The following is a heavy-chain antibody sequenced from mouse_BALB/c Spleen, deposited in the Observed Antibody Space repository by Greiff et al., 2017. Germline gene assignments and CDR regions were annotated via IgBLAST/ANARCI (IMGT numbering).Heavy chain of an antibody. CDR3: ARFSTSGYVSAMDY. CDR1: GFNIKDTY. J-gene: IGHJ4*01. V-gene: IGHV14-3*02. Sequence: EVQLQQSGAELVKPGASVKLSCTASGFNIKDTYMHWVKQRPEQGLEWIGRIDPANGNTKYDPKFQGKATITADTSSNTAYLQLSSLTSEDTAVYYCARFSTSGYVSAMDYWGQGTSVTVSS. D-gene: IGHD3-1*01. CDR2: IDPANGNT.